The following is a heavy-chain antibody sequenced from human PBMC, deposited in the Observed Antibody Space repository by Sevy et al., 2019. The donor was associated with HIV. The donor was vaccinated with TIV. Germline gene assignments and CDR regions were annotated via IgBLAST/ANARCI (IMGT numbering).Heavy chain of an antibody. CDR3: ARVVSYGCSGGSCYYYYYMDV. D-gene: IGHD2-15*01. Sequence: SETLSLTCTVSGGSISSGSYYWSWIRQPAGKGLEWIGRIYTSGSTNYNPSLKSRVTISVDTSKNQFSLKQSSVTAADTAVYYCARVVSYGCSGGSCYYYYYMDVWGKGTTVTVSS. CDR2: IYTSGST. J-gene: IGHJ6*03. V-gene: IGHV4-61*02. CDR1: GGSISSGSYY.